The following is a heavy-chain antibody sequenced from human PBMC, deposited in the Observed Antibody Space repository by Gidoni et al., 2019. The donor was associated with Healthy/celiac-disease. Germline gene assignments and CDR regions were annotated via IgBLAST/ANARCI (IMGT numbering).Heavy chain of an antibody. Sequence: EVQLLESGGGLVQPGGSLRLSCAASGFTFSSYARSWVRQAPGKGLEWVSAISGSGGSTYYADSVKGRFTISRDNSKNTLYLQMNSLRAEDTAVYYCAKDEYPTTGWYYFDYWGQGTLVNVSS. J-gene: IGHJ4*02. V-gene: IGHV3-23*01. CDR1: GFTFSSYA. D-gene: IGHD2-15*01. CDR3: AKDEYPTTGWYYFDY. CDR2: ISGSGGST.